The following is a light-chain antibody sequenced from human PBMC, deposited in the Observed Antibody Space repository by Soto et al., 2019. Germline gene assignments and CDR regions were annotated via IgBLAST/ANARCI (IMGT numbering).Light chain of an antibody. CDR1: QDIGKW. V-gene: IGKV1-12*01. J-gene: IGKJ2*01. CDR3: QQASNFPNT. Sequence: DIQMTQSPSSVSSSVGDRVTITCRASQDIGKWLAWYQQKPGKSPELLINAASNLQTGVPSRFSGSGSGTDFTLAITNVQPEDFASYYCQQASNFPNTFGQGTKLEIK. CDR2: AAS.